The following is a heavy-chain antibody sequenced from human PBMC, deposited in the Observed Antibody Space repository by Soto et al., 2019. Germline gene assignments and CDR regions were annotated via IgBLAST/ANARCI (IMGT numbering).Heavy chain of an antibody. CDR2: ISGSGGST. CDR1: GFTFSSYA. D-gene: IGHD3-22*01. V-gene: IGHV3-23*01. Sequence: LRLSCAASGFTFSSYAMSWVRQAPGKGLEWVSAISGSGGSTYYADSVKGRFTISRDNSKNTLYLQMNSLRAEDTAVYYCARYYDSSGYYPFDYWGQGTLVTVSS. CDR3: ARYYDSSGYYPFDY. J-gene: IGHJ4*02.